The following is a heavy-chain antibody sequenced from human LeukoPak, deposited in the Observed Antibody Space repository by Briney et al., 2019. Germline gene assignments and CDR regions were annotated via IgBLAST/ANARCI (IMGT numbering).Heavy chain of an antibody. J-gene: IGHJ5*02. CDR2: ISAYNGNT. CDR1: GYTFTSYG. CDR3: ARDPHCSSTSCRGWFDP. V-gene: IGHV1-18*01. D-gene: IGHD2-2*01. Sequence: ASVKVSCKASGYTFTSYGISWVRQAPGQGLEWMGWISAYNGNTNYAQKLQGRVTMTTDTSTSTAYMELSRLRSDDTAVYYCARDPHCSSTSCRGWFDPWGQGTLVTVSS.